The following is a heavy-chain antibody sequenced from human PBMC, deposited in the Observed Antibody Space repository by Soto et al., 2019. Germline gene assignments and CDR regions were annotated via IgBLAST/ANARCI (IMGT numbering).Heavy chain of an antibody. D-gene: IGHD3-3*01. CDR2: ISSSSSYI. Sequence: LRLSCAASGFTFSSYSMNWVRQAPGKGLEWVSSISSSSSYIYYADSVKGRFTISRDNAKNSLYLQMNSLRAEDTAVYYCARTTYYDFWSGYDGMDVWGQGTTVTVSS. CDR3: ARTTYYDFWSGYDGMDV. CDR1: GFTFSSYS. V-gene: IGHV3-21*01. J-gene: IGHJ6*02.